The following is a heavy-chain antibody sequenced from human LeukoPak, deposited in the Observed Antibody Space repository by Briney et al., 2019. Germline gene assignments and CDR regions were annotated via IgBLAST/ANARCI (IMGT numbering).Heavy chain of an antibody. J-gene: IGHJ3*02. CDR2: ISGSGGST. V-gene: IGHV3-23*01. CDR1: GFTFSSYA. Sequence: SGGSLRLSCAASGFTFSSYAMSWVRQAPGKGLEWVSAISGSGGSTYYADSVKGRFTISRDNSKNTLYLQMNSLRAEDTAVYYCAKGAVLLWFGEFSFSNYFDIWGQGTMVTVSS. CDR3: AKGAVLLWFGEFSFSNYFDI. D-gene: IGHD3-10*01.